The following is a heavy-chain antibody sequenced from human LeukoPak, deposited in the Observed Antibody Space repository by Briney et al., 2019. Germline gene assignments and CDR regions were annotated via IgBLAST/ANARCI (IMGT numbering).Heavy chain of an antibody. J-gene: IGHJ4*02. CDR2: IYSSGTT. CDR1: GFTVSSNY. D-gene: IGHD4-17*01. Sequence: PGGSLRLSCAASGFTVSSNYMSWVRQAPGKGLEWVSVIYSSGTTYYADSVKGRFTISRDNSKNTLYLQMNSLRAEDTAVYYCARVVDHDYGDYYLDYWGQGTLVTVSS. CDR3: ARVVDHDYGDYYLDY. V-gene: IGHV3-66*01.